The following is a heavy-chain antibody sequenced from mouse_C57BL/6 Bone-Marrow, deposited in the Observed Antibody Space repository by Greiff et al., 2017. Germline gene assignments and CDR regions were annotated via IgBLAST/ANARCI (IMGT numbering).Heavy chain of an antibody. Sequence: EVHLVESGGDLVKPGGSLKLSCAASGFTFSSYGMSWVRQTPDKRLEWVATISSGGSYTYYPDSVKGRFTISRDNAKNTLYLQMSSLKSEDSAVYYCAAGIILCYYAMDYWGQGTSVTVSS. D-gene: IGHD6-5*01. V-gene: IGHV5-6*01. J-gene: IGHJ4*01. CDR2: ISSGGSYT. CDR1: GFTFSSYG. CDR3: AAGIILCYYAMDY.